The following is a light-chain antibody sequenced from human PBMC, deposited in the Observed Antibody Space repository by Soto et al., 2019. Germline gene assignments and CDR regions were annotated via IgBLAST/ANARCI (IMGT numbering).Light chain of an antibody. Sequence: EIVLTQSPGTLSLSPGERVTLSCRASQSVSSTSLAWYQHKPGQAPRLLIYGASSRPTGIPDRFSGSGSGTDFTLTISRLEPEDFAVYSCQQYGSSPFTFGPGTKLDIK. CDR3: QQYGSSPFT. J-gene: IGKJ3*01. CDR1: QSVSSTS. CDR2: GAS. V-gene: IGKV3-20*01.